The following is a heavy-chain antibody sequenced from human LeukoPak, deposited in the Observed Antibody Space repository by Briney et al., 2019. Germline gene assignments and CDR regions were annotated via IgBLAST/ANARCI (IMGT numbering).Heavy chain of an antibody. Sequence: PGGSLRLSCAASGFTFSGSAMHWVRQASGKGLEWVGRIRSKANSYATAYAASVKGRFTISRDDSKNTAYLQMNSLKTEDTAVYYCALLTGYYFSDYWGQGTLVTVSS. CDR3: ALLTGYYFSDY. CDR1: GFTFSGSA. D-gene: IGHD3-9*01. V-gene: IGHV3-73*01. J-gene: IGHJ4*02. CDR2: IRSKANSYAT.